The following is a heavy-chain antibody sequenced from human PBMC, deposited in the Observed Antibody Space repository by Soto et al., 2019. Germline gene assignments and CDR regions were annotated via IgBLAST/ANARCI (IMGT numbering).Heavy chain of an antibody. V-gene: IGHV3-7*05. J-gene: IGHJ4*02. Sequence: EVELVESGGVLVQPGGSLRLSCAATGFMFSSYWMTWVRQAPGQGLEWVANINQNGSERYYVDSVEGRFTISRDNAKNSVFLQMENLRVEDTAMYYCATDILDFWGQGTLVSVSS. D-gene: IGHD3-9*01. CDR2: INQNGSER. CDR3: ATDILDF. CDR1: GFMFSSYW.